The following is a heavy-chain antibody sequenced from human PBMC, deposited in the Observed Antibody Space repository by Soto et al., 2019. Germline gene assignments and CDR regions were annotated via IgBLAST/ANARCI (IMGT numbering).Heavy chain of an antibody. J-gene: IGHJ6*02. D-gene: IGHD3-3*01. Sequence: GGSLRLSCAASGFTFSSYAMSWVRQAPGKGLEWVSAISGSGGSTYYADSVKGRFTISRDNSKNTLYLQMNSLRAEDTAVYYCAKYDFWSGSTHYYYYGMDVWGQGTTVTSP. V-gene: IGHV3-23*01. CDR1: GFTFSSYA. CDR2: ISGSGGST. CDR3: AKYDFWSGSTHYYYYGMDV.